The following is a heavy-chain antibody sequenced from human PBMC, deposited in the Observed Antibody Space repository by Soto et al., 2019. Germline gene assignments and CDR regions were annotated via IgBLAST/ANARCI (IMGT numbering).Heavy chain of an antibody. CDR1: GFTFSSYG. V-gene: IGHV3-30*18. CDR3: AKDLGWLRPHREYYGMDV. J-gene: IGHJ6*02. CDR2: ISYDGSNK. Sequence: GGSLRLSCAASGFTFSSYGMHWVRQAPGKGLEWVAVISYDGSNKYYADSVKGRFTISRDNSKNTLYLQMNSLRAEDTAVYYCAKDLGWLRPHREYYGMDVWGQGTTVTVSS. D-gene: IGHD5-12*01.